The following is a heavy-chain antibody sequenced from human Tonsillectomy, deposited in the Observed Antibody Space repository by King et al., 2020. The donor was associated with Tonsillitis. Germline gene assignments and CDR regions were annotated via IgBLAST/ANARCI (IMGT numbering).Heavy chain of an antibody. J-gene: IGHJ6*02. D-gene: IGHD2-15*01. Sequence: VQLVESGGGLVQPGGSLRLSCAASGFTFSSYAMSWVRQAPGKGLEWVSAISGSGGSTYYADSVKGRFTISRDNSKNTLYLQMNSLRAEDTAVYYCAKGASNTPYYYYGMDVWGQGTTVTVSS. CDR3: AKGASNTPYYYYGMDV. V-gene: IGHV3-23*04. CDR1: GFTFSSYA. CDR2: ISGSGGST.